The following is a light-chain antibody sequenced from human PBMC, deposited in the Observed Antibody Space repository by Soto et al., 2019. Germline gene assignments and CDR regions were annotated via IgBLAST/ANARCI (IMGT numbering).Light chain of an antibody. CDR2: RNN. CDR1: SSNIGSNY. J-gene: IGLJ2*01. V-gene: IGLV1-47*01. CDR3: AAWDDSLSGLV. Sequence: QSVLTQPPSASGTPGQRVTISCSGSSSNIGSNYVYWYQQLPGTAPKLLINRNNQRPSGVPDRFSGSKSGTSASLAISGLRSEGEADYFCAAWDDSLSGLVFGGGTKLTVL.